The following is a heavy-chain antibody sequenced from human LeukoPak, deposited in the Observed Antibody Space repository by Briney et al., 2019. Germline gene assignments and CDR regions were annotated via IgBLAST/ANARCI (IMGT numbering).Heavy chain of an antibody. CDR3: ARGRTYYDSSGYYEFDY. J-gene: IGHJ4*02. D-gene: IGHD3-22*01. CDR1: GGSFSGYY. V-gene: IGHV4-34*01. Sequence: EASETLSLTCAVYGGSFSGYYWSWIRQPLGKGLEWIGEINHSGSTDYNPSLKSRVTISVDTSKNQFSLKLSSVTAADTAVYYCARGRTYYDSSGYYEFDYWGQGTLVTVSS. CDR2: INHSGST.